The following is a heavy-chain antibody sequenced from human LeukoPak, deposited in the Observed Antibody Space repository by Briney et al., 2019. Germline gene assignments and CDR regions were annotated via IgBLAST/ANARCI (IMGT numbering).Heavy chain of an antibody. J-gene: IGHJ4*02. V-gene: IGHV4-34*01. Sequence: SETLSLTCAVYGGSFSGYYWSWIRQPPGKGLEWIGEINHSGSTNYNPSLKSRVTISVDTSKNQFSLKLSCVTAADTAVYYCARALLGYCSSTSCYPYYFDYWGQGTLVTVSS. CDR3: ARALLGYCSSTSCYPYYFDY. CDR2: INHSGST. D-gene: IGHD2-2*01. CDR1: GGSFSGYY.